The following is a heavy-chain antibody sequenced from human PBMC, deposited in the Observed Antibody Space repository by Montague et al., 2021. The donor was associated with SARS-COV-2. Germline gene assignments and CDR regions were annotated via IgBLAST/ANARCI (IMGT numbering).Heavy chain of an antibody. CDR1: GGSIRSTTFC. V-gene: IGHV4-61*05. CDR2: IYRGDTN. D-gene: IGHD6-19*01. J-gene: IGHJ4*02. Sequence: SETLSLTCTVSGGSIRSTTFCWGWNRPSPGKGLEWIGYIYRGDTNNYNPTLKVRVSISLYAHNNPFSLKITSLIVADASIYSCVTPGKTAVAGQFDDWGPGILVTVSS. CDR3: VTPGKTAVAGQFDD.